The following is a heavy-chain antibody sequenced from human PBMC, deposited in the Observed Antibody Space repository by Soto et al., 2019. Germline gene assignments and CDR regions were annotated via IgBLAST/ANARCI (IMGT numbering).Heavy chain of an antibody. CDR3: ARSQPPITMVRGVTPAPIGV. V-gene: IGHV1-69*02. CDR2: IIPILGIA. J-gene: IGHJ6*04. CDR1: GGGFSSYT. D-gene: IGHD3-10*01. Sequence: SVKGSCKASGGGFSSYTISWGRQAPGQGLEWMGRIIPILGIANYAQKFQGRVTITADKSTSTAYMELSSLRSEDTAVYYCARSQPPITMVRGVTPAPIGVSGKGTTVTVSS.